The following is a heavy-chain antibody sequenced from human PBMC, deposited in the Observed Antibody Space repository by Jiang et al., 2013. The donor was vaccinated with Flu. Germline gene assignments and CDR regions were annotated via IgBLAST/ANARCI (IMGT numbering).Heavy chain of an antibody. CDR2: MNHSGSX. CDR1: GGSFSAYY. J-gene: IGHJ5*02. Sequence: SLTCGVYGGSFSAYYWSWIRQTPGKGLEWIGEMNHSGSXKYNPSLKSRITISVDTSRNQFSLRLSSVTAADTAVYYCASRGGAFCSSTTCYQPNWFDPWGQGTLVTVSS. CDR3: ASRGGAFCSSTTCYQPNWFDP. D-gene: IGHD2-2*01. V-gene: IGHV4-34*01.